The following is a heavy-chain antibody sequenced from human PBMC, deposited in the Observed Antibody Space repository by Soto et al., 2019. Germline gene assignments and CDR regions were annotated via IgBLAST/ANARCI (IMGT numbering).Heavy chain of an antibody. V-gene: IGHV1-69*12. CDR3: ARGAATKIVVATYYAMDV. Sequence: QVQLVQSGAEVKKPGSSVKVSCKASGGSLRNYGISWVRQAPGQGLEWMGGIIPVFGTANYAQKFQGRVTITADESTNIVYMDVTSLRSEDTAVYYCARGAATKIVVATYYAMDVWGQGTTVTVSS. J-gene: IGHJ6*02. CDR1: GGSLRNYG. CDR2: IIPVFGTA. D-gene: IGHD3-22*01.